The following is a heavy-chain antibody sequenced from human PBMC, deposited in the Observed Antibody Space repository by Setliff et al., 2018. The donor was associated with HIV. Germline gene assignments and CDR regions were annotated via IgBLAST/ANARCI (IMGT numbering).Heavy chain of an antibody. V-gene: IGHV4-39*01. Sequence: NPSETLSLTCTVSGGSFSSSTYSWGWIRQPPGMGLEWIGSIHSSGTTYYNPSLKSRVAISVDTSKNQFSLNLTSVTAADTAVYYCATGLIMAPDYFDYWGQRTLVTAPQ. CDR3: ATGLIMAPDYFDY. D-gene: IGHD2-8*01. J-gene: IGHJ4*02. CDR1: GGSFSSSTYS. CDR2: IHSSGTT.